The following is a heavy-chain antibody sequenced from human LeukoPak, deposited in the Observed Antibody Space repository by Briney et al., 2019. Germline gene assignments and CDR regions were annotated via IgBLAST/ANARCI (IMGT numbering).Heavy chain of an antibody. CDR1: GGSISSTNW. CDR2: VHLSGRT. CDR3: AREGGPYRPLDY. V-gene: IGHV4-4*02. J-gene: IGHJ4*02. Sequence: SETLSLTCGVSGGSISSTNWWTWVRPPPGEGLEWIGEVHLSGRTNYNPSLESRVTMSVDTSENHISLKLTSVTAADTAVYYCAREGGPYRPLDYSGQGTLVTVS.